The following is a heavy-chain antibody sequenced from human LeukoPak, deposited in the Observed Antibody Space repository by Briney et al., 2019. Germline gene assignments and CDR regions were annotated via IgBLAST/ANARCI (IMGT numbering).Heavy chain of an antibody. V-gene: IGHV3-9*01. CDR2: ISWNSGSI. D-gene: IGHD5-18*01. Sequence: GRSLRLSCAASGFTFDDYAMPWVRQAPGKGLEWVSGISWNSGSIGYADSVKGRFTISRDNAKNSLYLQMNSLRAEDTALYYCAKGRYSYGYGPFDYWGQGTLVTVSS. CDR3: AKGRYSYGYGPFDY. J-gene: IGHJ4*02. CDR1: GFTFDDYA.